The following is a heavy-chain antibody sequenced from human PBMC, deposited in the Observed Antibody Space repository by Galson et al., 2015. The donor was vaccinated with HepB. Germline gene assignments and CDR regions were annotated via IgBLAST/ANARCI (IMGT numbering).Heavy chain of an antibody. CDR1: GFTFSSYS. CDR3: ARELAGRGSGTKRHGMDV. CDR2: ISSSSSYI. J-gene: IGHJ6*02. D-gene: IGHD3-10*01. Sequence: SLRLSCAASGFTFSSYSMNWVRQAPGKGLEWVSSISSSSSYIYYADSVKGRFTISRDNAKNSLYLQMNSLRAEDTAVYYCARELAGRGSGTKRHGMDVWGQGTTVTVSS. V-gene: IGHV3-21*01.